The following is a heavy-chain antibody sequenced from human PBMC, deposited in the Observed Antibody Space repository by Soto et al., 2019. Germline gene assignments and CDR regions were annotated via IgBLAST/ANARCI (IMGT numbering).Heavy chain of an antibody. D-gene: IGHD6-19*01. CDR2: TYYRSKWYN. CDR1: GDSVSSNSAA. Sequence: SQTLSLTCAISGDSVSSNSAAWNWIRQSPSRGLEWLGRTYYRSKWYNDYAVSVKSRITINPDTSKNQFSLQLNSVTPEDTAVYYCAREGLESRPVAGTCDYWGQGTLVTVSS. CDR3: AREGLESRPVAGTCDY. V-gene: IGHV6-1*01. J-gene: IGHJ4*02.